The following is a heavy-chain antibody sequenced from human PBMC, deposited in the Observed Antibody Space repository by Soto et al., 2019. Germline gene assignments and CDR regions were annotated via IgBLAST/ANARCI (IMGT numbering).Heavy chain of an antibody. CDR1: GFTFSSYG. V-gene: IGHV3-30*18. J-gene: IGHJ5*02. CDR3: AKDHDWLLFTGINKPTKWFDP. CDR2: ISYDGSNK. Sequence: GGSLRLSCAASGFTFSSYGMHWVRQAPGKGLEWVAVISYDGSNKYYADSVKGRFTISRDNSKNTLYLQMNSLRAEDTAVYYCAKDHDWLLFTGINKPTKWFDPWGQGTLVTVSS. D-gene: IGHD3-9*01.